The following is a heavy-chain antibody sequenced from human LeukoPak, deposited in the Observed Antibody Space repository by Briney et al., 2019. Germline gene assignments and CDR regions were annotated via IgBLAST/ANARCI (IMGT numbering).Heavy chain of an antibody. D-gene: IGHD6-13*01. J-gene: IGHJ5*02. CDR2: ISAYNGNT. Sequence: ASVKVSCKASGYTFTSYGISWVRQAPGQGLEWMGWISAYNGNTNYAQKLQGRVTMTTDTSTSTAYMELRSLRSDDTAAYYCARDQGGSWYTEFDPWGQGTLVTVSS. V-gene: IGHV1-18*04. CDR1: GYTFTSYG. CDR3: ARDQGGSWYTEFDP.